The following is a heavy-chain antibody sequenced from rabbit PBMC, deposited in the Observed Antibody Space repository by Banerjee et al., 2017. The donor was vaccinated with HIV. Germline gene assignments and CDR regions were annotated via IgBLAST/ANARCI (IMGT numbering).Heavy chain of an antibody. CDR3: ARDLAGVIGWNFGL. Sequence: QEQLVESGGGLVQPGGSLTLTCTASGFDFSSNAMYWVRQAPGKGPEWIACIDCGSGGNTYYATWAKGRFTISKTSSTTVTLQMTSLTAADTATYFCARDLAGVIGWNFGLWGQGTLVTVS. V-gene: IGHV1S45*01. D-gene: IGHD4-1*01. J-gene: IGHJ6*01. CDR1: GFDFSSNA. CDR2: IDCGSGGNT.